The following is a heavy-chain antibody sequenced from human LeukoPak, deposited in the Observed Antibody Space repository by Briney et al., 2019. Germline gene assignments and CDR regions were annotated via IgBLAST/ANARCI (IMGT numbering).Heavy chain of an antibody. Sequence: SETLSLTCAVYGGSFSGYYWSWIRQPPGKGLEWIGEINHSGSTNYNPSLKSRVTISVDTSKNQFSLKLSSVTAADTAVYYCARDAYYYDSSGYDAFDIWGQGTMVTVSS. CDR2: INHSGST. J-gene: IGHJ3*02. CDR3: ARDAYYYDSSGYDAFDI. V-gene: IGHV4-34*09. CDR1: GGSFSGYY. D-gene: IGHD3-22*01.